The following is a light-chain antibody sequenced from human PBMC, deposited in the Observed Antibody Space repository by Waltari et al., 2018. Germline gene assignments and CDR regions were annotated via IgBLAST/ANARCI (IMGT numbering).Light chain of an antibody. CDR3: QKYERLPAT. Sequence: EIVLTQSPGTLSLSPGERATLSCRASQSIGRSLVWYQQKPGQAPRILIYEVSRRATGIPDRFSGSGYGTDFSLTISRLEPEDFAVYYCQKYERLPATFGQGTTVEIK. J-gene: IGKJ1*01. V-gene: IGKV3-20*01. CDR2: EVS. CDR1: QSIGRS.